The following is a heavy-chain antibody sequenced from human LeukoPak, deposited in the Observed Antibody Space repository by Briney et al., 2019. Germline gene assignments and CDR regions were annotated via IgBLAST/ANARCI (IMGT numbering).Heavy chain of an antibody. Sequence: GASVKVSCKASGYTFTSYYMHWVRQAPGQGLEWMGIINPSGGSTSYAQKFQGRVTMTRDTSTSAVYMELSSLRSEDTAVYYCARERAPNPTLNWFDPWGQGTLVTVSS. CDR3: ARERAPNPTLNWFDP. D-gene: IGHD1-26*01. CDR2: INPSGGST. V-gene: IGHV1-46*01. CDR1: GYTFTSYY. J-gene: IGHJ5*02.